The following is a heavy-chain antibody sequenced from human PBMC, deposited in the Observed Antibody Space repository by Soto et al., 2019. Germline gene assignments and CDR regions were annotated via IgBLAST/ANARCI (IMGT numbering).Heavy chain of an antibody. V-gene: IGHV3-7*05. Sequence: GGSLRLSCAASGFTFSSYWMSWVRQAPGEGLEWVANIKQDGSEKYYVDSVKGRFTISRDNAKNSLYLQMNSLRAEDTAVYYCARHLSITMVRGVAGGMDVWGQGTTVTVSS. J-gene: IGHJ6*02. D-gene: IGHD3-10*01. CDR3: ARHLSITMVRGVAGGMDV. CDR2: IKQDGSEK. CDR1: GFTFSSYW.